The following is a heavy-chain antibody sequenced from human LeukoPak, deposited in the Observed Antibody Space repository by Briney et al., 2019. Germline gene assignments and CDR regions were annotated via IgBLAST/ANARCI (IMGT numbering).Heavy chain of an antibody. CDR3: AKNFQPNRITISDY. CDR1: GFTFSSYG. Sequence: GGSLRLSCAASGFTFSSYGMHWVRQAPGKGLEWVAVISYDGSNKYYADSVKGRFTISRDNSKNTLYLQMNSLRAEDTAVYYCAKNFQPNRITISDYWGQGTLVTVSS. D-gene: IGHD1-20*01. J-gene: IGHJ4*02. V-gene: IGHV3-30*18. CDR2: ISYDGSNK.